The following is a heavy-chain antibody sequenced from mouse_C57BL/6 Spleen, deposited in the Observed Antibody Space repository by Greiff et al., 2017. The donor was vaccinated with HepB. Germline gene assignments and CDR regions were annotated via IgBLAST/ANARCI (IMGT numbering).Heavy chain of an antibody. D-gene: IGHD1-1*01. CDR2: ISSGSSTI. CDR3: ARRYYGSSSYAMDY. Sequence: DVKLVESGGGLVKPGGSLKLSCAASGFTFSDYGMHWVRQAPEKGLEWVAYISSGSSTIYYADTVKGRFTISRDNAKNTLFLQMTSLRSEDTAMYYCARRYYGSSSYAMDYWGQGTSVTVSS. V-gene: IGHV5-17*01. CDR1: GFTFSDYG. J-gene: IGHJ4*01.